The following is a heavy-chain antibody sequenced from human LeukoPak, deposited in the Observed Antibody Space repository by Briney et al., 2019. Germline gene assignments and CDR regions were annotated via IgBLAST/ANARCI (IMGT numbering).Heavy chain of an antibody. D-gene: IGHD1-20*01. V-gene: IGHV4-59*08. CDR3: ARTYNWNDGYFDY. Sequence: SDTLSLTCTVSGGSLSRYYWRWIRQPPAKGLEGIGYIHYSGSTKHNPSLNSRVTISVDPSKNQFSLKLSSVTAADTAVYYCARTYNWNDGYFDYWGQGTLVTVSS. CDR2: IHYSGST. J-gene: IGHJ4*02. CDR1: GGSLSRYY.